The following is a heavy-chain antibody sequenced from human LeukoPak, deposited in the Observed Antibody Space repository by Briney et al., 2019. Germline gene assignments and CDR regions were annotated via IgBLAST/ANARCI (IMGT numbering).Heavy chain of an antibody. J-gene: IGHJ3*02. V-gene: IGHV1-18*01. CDR2: VSGYDGRT. Sequence: ASVKVSCKASGYSFASYGISWVRQAPGQGLKWMGWVSGYDGRTNYAQNLKGRVTVTAETSTSTVYMELRSLRSDDTAIYYCARDYYNDYEDTCDIWGQGTMVTVSS. CDR1: GYSFASYG. CDR3: ARDYYNDYEDTCDI. D-gene: IGHD4-11*01.